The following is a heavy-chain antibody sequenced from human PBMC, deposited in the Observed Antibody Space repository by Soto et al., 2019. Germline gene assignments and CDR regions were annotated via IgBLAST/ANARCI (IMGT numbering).Heavy chain of an antibody. J-gene: IGHJ6*02. CDR3: IQSRCGGDCLHSYASYYYYGMDV. CDR1: RFSLSTSGVG. Sequence: SGPTLVNPTQTLTLTCTFSRFSLSTSGVGVGWIRQPPGKALEWLALIYWDDDKRYSPSLKSRLTITKDTSKNQVVLTMTNMDPVDTATYYCIQSRCGGDCLHSYASYYYYGMDVWGQGTTVTAP. CDR2: IYWDDDK. D-gene: IGHD2-21*02. V-gene: IGHV2-5*02.